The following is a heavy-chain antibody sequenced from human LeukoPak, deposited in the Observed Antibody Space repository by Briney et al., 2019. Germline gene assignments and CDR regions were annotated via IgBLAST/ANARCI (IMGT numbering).Heavy chain of an antibody. Sequence: PGESLRLSCAASECSVSSNYMSWVRQAPARGLEWDSVIYSGGNTLYEDHVKGRFIISRDNSKNTLDLQITRMRTENTAVYYCAREVVTESTYNNWFDLWGQGTLVTVSS. CDR2: IYSGGNT. CDR3: AREVVTESTYNNWFDL. V-gene: IGHV3-66*01. J-gene: IGHJ5*02. D-gene: IGHD2-21*02. CDR1: ECSVSSNY.